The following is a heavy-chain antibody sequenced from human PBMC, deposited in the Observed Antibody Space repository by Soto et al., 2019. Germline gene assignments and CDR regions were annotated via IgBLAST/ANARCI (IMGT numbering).Heavy chain of an antibody. CDR2: ISGSGGST. CDR1: GFTFSSYA. Sequence: EVQLLESGGGLVQPGGSLRLSCAASGFTFSSYAMSWVRQAPGKGLEWVSAISGSGGSTYYADSVKGRFTISRDNCKNTRYRQRNSRRAEDTAVYDWANEDAGGHQEDHCYGMEVRGQGTTVTDSS. J-gene: IGHJ6*02. D-gene: IGHD2-2*01. V-gene: IGHV3-23*01. CDR3: ANEDAGGHQEDHCYGMEV.